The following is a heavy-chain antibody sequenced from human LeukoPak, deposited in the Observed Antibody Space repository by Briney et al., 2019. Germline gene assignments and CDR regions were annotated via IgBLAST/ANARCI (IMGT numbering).Heavy chain of an antibody. CDR3: APAGYSYGFFLLDY. D-gene: IGHD5-18*01. CDR2: ISSSSSTI. CDR1: GFTFSSYS. J-gene: IGHJ4*02. Sequence: GGSLRLSCAASGFTFSSYSMNWVRQAPGKGLEWVSYISSSSSTIYYADSVKGRFTISRDNAKNSLYLQMNSLRAEDTAVYYCAPAGYSYGFFLLDYWGQGTLVAVSS. V-gene: IGHV3-48*01.